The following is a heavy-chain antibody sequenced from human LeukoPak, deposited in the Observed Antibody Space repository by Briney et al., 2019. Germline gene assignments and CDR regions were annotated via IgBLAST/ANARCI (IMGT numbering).Heavy chain of an antibody. D-gene: IGHD6-13*01. J-gene: IGHJ5*02. CDR1: GGSIRSYY. V-gene: IGHV4-59*08. CDR3: ARRGSSSWTRAFWFDP. Sequence: SETLSLTCTVSGGSIRSYYWSWIRQPPGKGLEWIGYIYYSGSTNYNPSLKSRVTISVDTSKNQFSLKLSSVTAADTAVYYCARRGSSSWTRAFWFDPWGQGTLVTVSS. CDR2: IYYSGST.